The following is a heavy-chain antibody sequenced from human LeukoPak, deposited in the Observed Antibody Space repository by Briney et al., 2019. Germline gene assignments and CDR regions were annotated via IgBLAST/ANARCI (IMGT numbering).Heavy chain of an antibody. CDR3: ARDYSSGWYEKYYFDY. J-gene: IGHJ4*02. V-gene: IGHV3-21*01. D-gene: IGHD6-19*01. CDR1: GFTFSSYS. CDR2: ISSSSSYI. Sequence: GGSLRLSCAASGFTFSSYSMNWVRQAPGKGLEWVSSISSSSSYIYYADSVKGRFTISRDNAKNSLYLQMNSLRAEDTAVYYCARDYSSGWYEKYYFDYWGQGTLVTVSS.